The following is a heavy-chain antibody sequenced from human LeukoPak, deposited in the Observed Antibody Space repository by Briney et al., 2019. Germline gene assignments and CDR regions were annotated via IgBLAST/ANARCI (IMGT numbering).Heavy chain of an antibody. CDR3: AKLPVAGLYFDY. J-gene: IGHJ4*02. Sequence: GGSLRLSCAASGFTFSSYAMSWVRQAPGKGLEWVSAISANGVSTYYADSMKGRFTISRDNSKNTLYLQMNSLRAEDTAVYYCAKLPVAGLYFDYWGQGTLVTVSS. CDR2: ISANGVST. D-gene: IGHD6-19*01. V-gene: IGHV3-23*01. CDR1: GFTFSSYA.